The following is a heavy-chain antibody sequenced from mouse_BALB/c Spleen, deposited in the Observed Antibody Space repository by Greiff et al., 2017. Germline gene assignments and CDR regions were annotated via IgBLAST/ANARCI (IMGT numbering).Heavy chain of an antibody. D-gene: IGHD2-10*02. CDR3: NRYGNNY. CDR1: GFNIKDYY. V-gene: IGHV14-4*02. J-gene: IGHJ4*01. Sequence: VQLQQSGAELVRSGASVKLSCTASGFNIKDYYMHWVKQRPEQGLEWIGWIDPENGDTEYAPKFQGKATMTADTSSNTAYLQLSSLTSEDTAVYYCNRYGNNYWGQGTSVTVSS. CDR2: IDPENGDT.